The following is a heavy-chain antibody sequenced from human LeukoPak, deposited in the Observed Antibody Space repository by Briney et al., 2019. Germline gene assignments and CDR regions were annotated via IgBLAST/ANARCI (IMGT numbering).Heavy chain of an antibody. CDR1: GFTFSTYA. J-gene: IGHJ4*02. D-gene: IGHD3-10*01. Sequence: GGSLRLSCAASGFTFSTYAMSWVRQASGKGLEWVSAISGSGGSTYYADSVKGRFTISRDNSKNTPYLQMNSLRAEDTAVYYCAKEGPMVRDFDYWGQGTLVTVSS. CDR3: AKEGPMVRDFDY. V-gene: IGHV3-23*01. CDR2: ISGSGGST.